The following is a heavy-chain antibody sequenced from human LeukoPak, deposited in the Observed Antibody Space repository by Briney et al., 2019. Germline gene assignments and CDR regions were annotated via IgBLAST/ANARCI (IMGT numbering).Heavy chain of an antibody. J-gene: IGHJ4*02. D-gene: IGHD6-13*01. V-gene: IGHV4-34*01. CDR2: INHSGST. Sequence: SETLSLTCAVYGGSFSGYYWSWIRQPPGKGLEWIGEINHSGSTNYNPSLKSRVTISVDTSKNQFSLKLSSVTAAVMAVYYCAREGEYSSSWYGLFDYWGQGTLVTVSS. CDR3: AREGEYSSSWYGLFDY. CDR1: GGSFSGYY.